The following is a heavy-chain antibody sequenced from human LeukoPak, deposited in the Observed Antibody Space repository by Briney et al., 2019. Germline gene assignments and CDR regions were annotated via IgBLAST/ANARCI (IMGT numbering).Heavy chain of an antibody. CDR2: IYTSGST. Sequence: PSETLSLTCTVSGGSISSYYWSWIRQPAGKGLEWIGRIYTSGSTNYNPSLKSRVTISVDTSKYQFSLKLSSVTAADTAVYYCARLPAGWLGYYYMDVWGKGTTVTVSS. V-gene: IGHV4-4*07. CDR3: ARLPAGWLGYYYMDV. J-gene: IGHJ6*03. CDR1: GGSISSYY. D-gene: IGHD6-19*01.